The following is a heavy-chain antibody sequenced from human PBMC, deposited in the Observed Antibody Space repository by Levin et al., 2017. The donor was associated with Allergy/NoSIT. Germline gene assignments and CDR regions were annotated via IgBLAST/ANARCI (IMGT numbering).Heavy chain of an antibody. D-gene: IGHD4-11*01. J-gene: IGHJ4*02. CDR2: ISSGGSGT. V-gene: IGHV3-23*01. CDR3: AKTSSILDY. CDR1: GFTFTNNA. Sequence: GGSLRLSCAASGFTFTNNAMTWVRQAPGKGLEWVSSISSGGSGTYYADSVKGRFTISRDNSKNTLYLQMNSLRADDTAVYYCAKTSSILDYWGQGTLVTVSS.